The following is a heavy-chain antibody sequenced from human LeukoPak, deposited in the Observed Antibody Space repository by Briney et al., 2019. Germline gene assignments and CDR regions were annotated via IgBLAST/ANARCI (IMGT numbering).Heavy chain of an antibody. CDR3: ASSFYYDSRDY. CDR2: ITPSGST. V-gene: IGHV4-34*01. CDR1: GGSFSRYF. Sequence: SETLSLTCVLHGGSFSRYFWSWIRQPPGKGLEWIGEITPSGSTNYNPSLKSQVSIPVGTSKKKLSLRLTSVTAADSAVYYCASSFYYDSRDYWGQGTLVTVSS. J-gene: IGHJ4*02. D-gene: IGHD3-22*01.